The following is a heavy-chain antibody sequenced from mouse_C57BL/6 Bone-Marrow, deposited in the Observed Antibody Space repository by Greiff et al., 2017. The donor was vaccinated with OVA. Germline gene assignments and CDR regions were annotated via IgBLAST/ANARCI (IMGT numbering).Heavy chain of an antibody. CDR2: ISDGGSYT. V-gene: IGHV5-4*01. CDR3: ARDPYGSSPSFDY. CDR1: GFTFSSYA. J-gene: IGHJ2*01. D-gene: IGHD1-1*01. Sequence: DVKLVESGGGLVKPGGSLKLSCAASGFTFSSYAMSWVRQTPEKRLEWVATISDGGSYTYYPDNVKGRFTISRDNAKNNLYLQMSHLKSEDTAMYYCARDPYGSSPSFDYWGQGTTLTVSS.